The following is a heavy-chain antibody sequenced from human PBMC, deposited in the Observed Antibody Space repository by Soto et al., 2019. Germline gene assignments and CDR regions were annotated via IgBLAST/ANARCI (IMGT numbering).Heavy chain of an antibody. CDR1: GYTFTSYD. CDR2: MNPNSGNT. V-gene: IGHV1-8*01. J-gene: IGHJ5*02. Sequence: QVQLVQSGAEVKKPGASVKVSCKASGYTFTSYDINWVRQATGQGLEWMGWMNPNSGNTGYAQKFQGRVTMARNTSRSTAYMELSGRRSEDTAVYYCARSGQVGNWFDPWGQGTLVTVSS. D-gene: IGHD3-3*01. CDR3: ARSGQVGNWFDP.